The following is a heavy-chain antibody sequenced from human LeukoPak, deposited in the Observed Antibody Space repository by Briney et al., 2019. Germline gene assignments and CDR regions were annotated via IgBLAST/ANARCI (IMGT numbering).Heavy chain of an antibody. CDR2: IHYSGST. Sequence: SQTLSLTCTVSGGSISSGDYYWSWIRQPPGTGLEWIGYIHYSGSTYYNPSLKSRVTISVDTSKNQFSLKLSSVTAADTAVYYCARYGNPVAFDYWGQGTLVTVSS. J-gene: IGHJ4*02. CDR1: GGSISSGDYY. D-gene: IGHD4-11*01. CDR3: ARYGNPVAFDY. V-gene: IGHV4-30-4*08.